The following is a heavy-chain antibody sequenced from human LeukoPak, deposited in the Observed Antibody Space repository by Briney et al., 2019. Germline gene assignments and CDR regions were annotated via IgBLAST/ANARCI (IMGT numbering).Heavy chain of an antibody. CDR3: ARDNWVDC. CDR1: GFTFWNYR. V-gene: IGHV3-21*04. J-gene: IGHJ5*01. Sequence: GGSLRLSCATSGFTFWNYRMNWVRQAPGKGLEWVSSIDGTSTNIYYADSVKGRFTISRDNAKNSVYLQMSSLKVEDTAIYYCARDNWVDCWGQGTLVTVSS. CDR2: IDGTSTNI.